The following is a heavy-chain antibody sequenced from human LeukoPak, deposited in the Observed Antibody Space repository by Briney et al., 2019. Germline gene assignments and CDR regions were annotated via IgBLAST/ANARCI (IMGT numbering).Heavy chain of an antibody. CDR2: IFYDGST. V-gene: IGHV4-39*01. J-gene: IGHJ4*02. CDR1: GGSITTNSNY. D-gene: IGHD3-3*01. CDR3: APRTNTLFGVIPNSPVS. Sequence: SETLSLTCTVSGGSITTNSNYWALIRQPPGKGLQWIGSIFYDGSTYYNPSLRSRVTMSVDTSKNQFSLRLSSVTAADTAVYYCAPRTNTLFGVIPNSPVSGAQGPLVTVSS.